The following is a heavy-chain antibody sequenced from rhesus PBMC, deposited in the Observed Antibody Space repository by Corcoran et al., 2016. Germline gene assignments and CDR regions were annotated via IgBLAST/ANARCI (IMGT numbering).Heavy chain of an antibody. CDR3: AKDLYSSWSGLDS. D-gene: IGHD6-13*01. CDR2: INSGGGST. V-gene: IGHV3S5*01. CDR1: GFTFSSYG. J-gene: IGHJ6*01. Sequence: EVQLGESGGGVVQPGGSLRLSWAASGFTFSSYGMSWGRQAPGKGLEWVSAINSGGGSTYYADSVKGRFTISRDNSKNTLSLQMNSLRAEDTAVYYCAKDLYSSWSGLDSWGQGVVVTVSS.